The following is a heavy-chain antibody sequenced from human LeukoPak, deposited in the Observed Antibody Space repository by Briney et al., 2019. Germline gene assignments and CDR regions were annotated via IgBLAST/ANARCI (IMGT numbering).Heavy chain of an antibody. Sequence: PGGSLRLSCAASGFTFSSYAMHWVRQAPGKGLEWVAVISYDGSNKYYADSVKGRFTISRDNSKNTLYLQMNSLRAEDTAVYYCARVLYATHYYDSSVYYPRGAFDIWAQGTMVTVSS. D-gene: IGHD3-22*01. V-gene: IGHV3-30-3*01. J-gene: IGHJ3*02. CDR3: ARVLYATHYYDSSVYYPRGAFDI. CDR1: GFTFSSYA. CDR2: ISYDGSNK.